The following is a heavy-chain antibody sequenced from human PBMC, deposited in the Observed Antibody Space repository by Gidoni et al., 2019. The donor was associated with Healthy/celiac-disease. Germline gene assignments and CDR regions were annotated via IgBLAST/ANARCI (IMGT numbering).Heavy chain of an antibody. CDR3: ARSAEMIVVVSDWFDP. CDR2: INPNSGGT. Sequence: QVQLVQSGAEVTKPGASVKVSCKASGYTFTVYYMHWVRQAPGQGLEWMGWINPNSGGTNYAQKFQGRVTMTRDTSISTAYMELSRLRSDDTAVYYCARSAEMIVVVSDWFDPWGQGTLVTVSS. D-gene: IGHD3-22*01. CDR1: GYTFTVYY. V-gene: IGHV1-2*02. J-gene: IGHJ5*02.